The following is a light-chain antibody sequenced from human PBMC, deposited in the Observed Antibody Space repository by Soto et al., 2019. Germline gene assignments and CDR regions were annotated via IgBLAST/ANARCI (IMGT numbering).Light chain of an antibody. CDR2: GAS. J-gene: IGKJ1*01. V-gene: IGKV3-15*01. CDR1: QNVNTN. Sequence: EIVMTQSPATLSVSPGERATLSCRASQNVNTNLAWYQQKLGQAPRLLIFGASTRATGVPARFSGSGSATEFTLTISSLPSDDFAVYYCQQYTNRPPWTFGQGTKVDMK. CDR3: QQYTNRPPWT.